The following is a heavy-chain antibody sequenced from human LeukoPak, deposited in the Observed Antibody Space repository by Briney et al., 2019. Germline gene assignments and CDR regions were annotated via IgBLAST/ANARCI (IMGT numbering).Heavy chain of an antibody. Sequence: PSETLSLTCAVYGDSFSGYYWSWIRQPPGKGLEWIAEINHRGSTHYNPSLKSRVNISVDTSKNRFSLNLDSVTAADTAVYYCARSWAGMYYPFYYFDFWGQGTLVSVSS. CDR1: GDSFSGYY. D-gene: IGHD1-26*01. CDR3: ARSWAGMYYPFYYFDF. CDR2: INHRGST. V-gene: IGHV4-34*01. J-gene: IGHJ4*02.